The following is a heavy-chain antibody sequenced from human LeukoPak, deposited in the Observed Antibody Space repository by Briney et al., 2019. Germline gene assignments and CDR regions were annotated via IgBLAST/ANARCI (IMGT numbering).Heavy chain of an antibody. CDR3: ARVPAGVIGMKDAFDI. Sequence: PGGSLRLSCVASGFTFSNYWMSWVRQAPGKGLEWVANIKQDGSEKYYVDSVKGRFTISRDNAKKSLYLQMNSLRAEDTAVYYCARVPAGVIGMKDAFDIWGQGTMVTVSS. D-gene: IGHD3-16*02. CDR2: IKQDGSEK. V-gene: IGHV3-7*01. CDR1: GFTFSNYW. J-gene: IGHJ3*02.